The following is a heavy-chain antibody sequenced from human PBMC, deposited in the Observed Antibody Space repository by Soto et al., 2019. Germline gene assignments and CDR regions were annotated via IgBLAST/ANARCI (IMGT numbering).Heavy chain of an antibody. V-gene: IGHV3-23*01. D-gene: IGHD3-22*01. CDR3: AKASSSGYYVYFDC. CDR2: ITGSGGST. Sequence: GGSLRLSCAASGFTFSSYAMTWVRQAPGKGLEWVSSITGSGGSTFYADSVKGRSTISRDNSKNTLYLQMDSLRADDTAVYYCAKASSSGYYVYFDCWGQGALVTVSS. J-gene: IGHJ4*02. CDR1: GFTFSSYA.